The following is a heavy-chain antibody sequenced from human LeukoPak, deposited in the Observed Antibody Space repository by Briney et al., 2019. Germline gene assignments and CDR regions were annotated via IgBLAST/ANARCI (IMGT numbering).Heavy chain of an antibody. D-gene: IGHD2-15*01. Sequence: ASVTVSCKASGYTFTSYGISWVRQAPGQGLEWMGWISAYNGNTNYAQKLQGRVTMTTDTSTSTAYMELRSLRSDDTAVYYCARIQAYCSGGSCYSIPFDYWGQGTLVTVSS. CDR1: GYTFTSYG. CDR2: ISAYNGNT. CDR3: ARIQAYCSGGSCYSIPFDY. V-gene: IGHV1-18*01. J-gene: IGHJ4*02.